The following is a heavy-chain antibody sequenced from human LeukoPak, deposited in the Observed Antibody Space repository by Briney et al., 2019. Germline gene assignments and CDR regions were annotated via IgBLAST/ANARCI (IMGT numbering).Heavy chain of an antibody. J-gene: IGHJ4*02. Sequence: QSGGSLRLSCAASGFTFRIYAMTWVRQAPGKGPEWVSGILASGGSTYYADSVKGRLTISRDNSKNTLYLQMNSLRAEDTAVYYCAKGNGYSYGRYYFDYWGQGTLVTVSS. CDR3: AKGNGYSYGRYYFDY. CDR2: ILASGGST. V-gene: IGHV3-23*01. D-gene: IGHD5-18*01. CDR1: GFTFRIYA.